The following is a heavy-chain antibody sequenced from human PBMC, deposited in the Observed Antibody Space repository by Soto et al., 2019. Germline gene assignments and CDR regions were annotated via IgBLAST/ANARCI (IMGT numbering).Heavy chain of an antibody. J-gene: IGHJ4*02. CDR3: AKDRCGVGGCYSRNIHYFDY. CDR1: GFTFSNSA. CDR2: ISGSHGYR. Sequence: EVQLLESGGGLVQPGGSLRLSCAASGFTFSNSAMNWVRQAPGKGLEWVSAISGSHGYRYYADSVKGRFTISKDTSKNTWYLQMNSLRAEDTAIYYCAKDRCGVGGCYSRNIHYFDYWGQGTLVTVSS. V-gene: IGHV3-23*01. D-gene: IGHD2-15*01.